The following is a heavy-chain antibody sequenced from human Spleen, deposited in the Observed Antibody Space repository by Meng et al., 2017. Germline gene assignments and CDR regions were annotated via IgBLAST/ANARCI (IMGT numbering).Heavy chain of an antibody. Sequence: ASVQVSCKASGYTFTGYIMQWVRRAPGHGLEWMGWSSAANANTEYSKKFQGRVTITADESTSTAYMELSSLRSEDTAVYYCARESSGWYQPGAFDIWGQGTMVTVSS. CDR3: ARESSGWYQPGAFDI. V-gene: IGHV1-3*01. D-gene: IGHD6-19*01. CDR2: SSAANANT. J-gene: IGHJ3*02. CDR1: GYTFTGYI.